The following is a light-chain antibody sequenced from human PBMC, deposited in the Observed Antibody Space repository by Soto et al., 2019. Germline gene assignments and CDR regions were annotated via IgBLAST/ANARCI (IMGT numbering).Light chain of an antibody. Sequence: QSALTQPASVSGSPGQSITISCSGTSSDVGGYNLVSWYQQYPGKAPKLMIYEGSQRPSGVSHRFSGSKSGNTASLTTSGLQAEDEADYYCCSYAGSTTLMFGGGTQLTVL. CDR3: CSYAGSTTLM. CDR1: SSDVGGYNL. V-gene: IGLV2-23*01. CDR2: EGS. J-gene: IGLJ3*02.